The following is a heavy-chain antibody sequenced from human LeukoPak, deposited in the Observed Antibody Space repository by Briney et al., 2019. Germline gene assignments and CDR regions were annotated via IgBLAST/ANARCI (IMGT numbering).Heavy chain of an antibody. CDR1: GFTFSSYA. CDR2: ISGSGGST. D-gene: IGHD5-18*01. J-gene: IGHJ4*02. Sequence: GGSLRLSCAASGFTFSSYAMSWVRQAPGKGLEWVSAISGSGGSTYYADSVKGRFTISRDNSKNTLYLQMNSLRAEDTAVYYCARNIRGYSYGCSDYWGQGTLVTVSS. CDR3: ARNIRGYSYGCSDY. V-gene: IGHV3-23*01.